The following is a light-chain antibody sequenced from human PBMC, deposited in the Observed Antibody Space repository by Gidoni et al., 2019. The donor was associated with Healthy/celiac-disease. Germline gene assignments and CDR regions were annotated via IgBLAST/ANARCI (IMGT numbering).Light chain of an antibody. J-gene: IGKJ1*01. CDR3: QQYNNWPWT. CDR2: GAS. V-gene: IGKV3-15*01. CDR1: QSVSSN. Sequence: EIVMTQSPATLSVSPGERATLSRRASQSVSSNLVWYQQKPGQAPRLLIYGASTRATGVPARFSGSGSGTEFTLTISSLQSEDFAVYYCQQYNNWPWTFGQGTKVEIK.